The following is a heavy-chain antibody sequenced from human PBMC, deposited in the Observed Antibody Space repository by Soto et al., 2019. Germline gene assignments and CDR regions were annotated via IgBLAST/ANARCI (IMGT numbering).Heavy chain of an antibody. CDR2: MNPNSGST. CDR3: ARRVGDTSFDFDY. D-gene: IGHD1-26*01. V-gene: IGHV1-8*01. Sequence: QVQLVQSGAEVKKPGASVKVSCKASGYTFTSYDVNWVRLAPGQGLEWMGWMNPNSGSTDYAQKFQGRVTMTRNISISTAYMELSSLRSEDTAVYYCARRVGDTSFDFDYWGQGTLVTVSS. CDR1: GYTFTSYD. J-gene: IGHJ4*02.